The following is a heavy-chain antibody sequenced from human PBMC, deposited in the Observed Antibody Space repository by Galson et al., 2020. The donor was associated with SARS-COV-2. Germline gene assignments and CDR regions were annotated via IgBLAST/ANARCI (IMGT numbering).Heavy chain of an antibody. J-gene: IGHJ6*02. CDR3: ARGGRTGNYGMDV. CDR2: IRNKANSYIT. Sequence: GGSLRLSCAASGFTFSDHYMDWVRQAPGKGLEWVGRIRNKANSYITEFGASVKGRFTISRDDSKNSLYLQMNSLKTKDTAVYYCARGGRTGNYGMDVWGQGTTVTVSS. V-gene: IGHV3-72*01. D-gene: IGHD3-9*01. CDR1: GFTFSDHY.